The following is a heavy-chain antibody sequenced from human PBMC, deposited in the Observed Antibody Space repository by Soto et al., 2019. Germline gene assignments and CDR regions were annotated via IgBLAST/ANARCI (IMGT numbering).Heavy chain of an antibody. Sequence: ASVKVSCKASGYTFTGYYMHWVRQAPGQGLEWMGWINPNSGGTNYAQKFQGWVTMTRDTSISTAYMELSRLRSDDTAVYYCARDKGYSSSWYQGDYYYGMDVWGQGTTVTVSS. CDR3: ARDKGYSSSWYQGDYYYGMDV. J-gene: IGHJ6*02. D-gene: IGHD6-13*01. V-gene: IGHV1-2*04. CDR2: INPNSGGT. CDR1: GYTFTGYY.